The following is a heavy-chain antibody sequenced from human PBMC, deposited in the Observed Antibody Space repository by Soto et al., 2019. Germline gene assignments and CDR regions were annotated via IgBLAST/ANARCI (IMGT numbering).Heavy chain of an antibody. Sequence: GGSLRLSCVASGFTFSNYNMNWVRQAPGKGLVWVSHISGTSVYIHYADSVKGRFTISRDNAKNSVYLQMDSLRVEDTAVYYCAREGALKPFSSWGQGALVTVSS. CDR2: ISGTSVYI. CDR1: GFTFSNYN. V-gene: IGHV3-21*01. CDR3: AREGALKPFSS. J-gene: IGHJ5*02.